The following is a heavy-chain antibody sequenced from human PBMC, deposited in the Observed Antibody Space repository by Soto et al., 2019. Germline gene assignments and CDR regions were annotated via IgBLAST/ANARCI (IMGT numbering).Heavy chain of an antibody. D-gene: IGHD5-12*01. CDR3: ARDVATIVYYYYGMDV. V-gene: IGHV3-11*01. Sequence: VGSLRLSCAASGFTFSDYYMSWIRQAPGKGLEWVSYISSSGSTIYYADSVKGRFTISRDNAKNSLYLQMNSLRAEDTAVYYCARDVATIVYYYYGMDVWGQGTTVTVSS. CDR2: ISSSGSTI. J-gene: IGHJ6*02. CDR1: GFTFSDYY.